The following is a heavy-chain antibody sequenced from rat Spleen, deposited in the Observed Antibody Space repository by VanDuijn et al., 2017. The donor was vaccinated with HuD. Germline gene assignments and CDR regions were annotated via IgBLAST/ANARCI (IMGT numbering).Heavy chain of an antibody. Sequence: EVQLVESDGGLVQPGRSLKLSCAASGFTFSDYYMAWVRQAPTKGLEWVATINYDGSSTYFRDSVKGRFTISRDNSKSTLYLQMDSLRSEDTATYYCARGLPGYRGVMDAWGQGASVTVSS. CDR2: INYDGSST. J-gene: IGHJ4*01. V-gene: IGHV5-29*01. CDR1: GFTFSDYY. CDR3: ARGLPGYRGVMDA. D-gene: IGHD1-4*01.